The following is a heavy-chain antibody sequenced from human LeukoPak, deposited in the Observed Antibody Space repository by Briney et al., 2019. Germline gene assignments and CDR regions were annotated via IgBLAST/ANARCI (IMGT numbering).Heavy chain of an antibody. CDR2: IYYSGST. Sequence: SETLSLTCTVSGGSISSSSYYWGWIRQPPGKGLEWIGSIYYSGSTYYNPSPKSRVTISVDTSKNQFSLKLSSVTAADTAVYYCARVWVATVYFDYWGQGTLVTVSS. CDR3: ARVWVATVYFDY. CDR1: GGSISSSSYY. J-gene: IGHJ4*02. V-gene: IGHV4-39*07. D-gene: IGHD5-12*01.